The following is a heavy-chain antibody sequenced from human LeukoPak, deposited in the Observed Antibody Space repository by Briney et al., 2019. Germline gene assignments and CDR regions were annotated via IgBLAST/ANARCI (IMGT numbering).Heavy chain of an antibody. Sequence: GGSLRLSCAASGFTVSGNYMSWVRQAPGKGLEWVSVIYSGDNTYYADSVKGRLTITRDNSNNTLYLQMNSLRAEDTAVYYCARDKWVTWGQGTLVTVSS. CDR1: GFTVSGNY. CDR3: ARDKWVT. V-gene: IGHV3-66*01. CDR2: IYSGDNT. J-gene: IGHJ4*02. D-gene: IGHD5-18*01.